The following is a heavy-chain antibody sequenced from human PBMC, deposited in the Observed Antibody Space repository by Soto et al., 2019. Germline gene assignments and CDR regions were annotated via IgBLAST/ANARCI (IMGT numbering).Heavy chain of an antibody. CDR1: GFSFRDYT. D-gene: IGHD2-8*01. J-gene: IGHJ4*02. Sequence: EVQLLDSGGGLVQPGGSMTLSCAASGFSFRDYTMSWVRQAPGKVLDCISVILSNFNTYYTDSVRGRFTISRDTSKNTLYLEMNSLRAEDTAIYYCARRVNGYFDYWGQGALGTVSS. V-gene: IGHV3-23*05. CDR3: ARRVNGYFDY. CDR2: ILSNFNT.